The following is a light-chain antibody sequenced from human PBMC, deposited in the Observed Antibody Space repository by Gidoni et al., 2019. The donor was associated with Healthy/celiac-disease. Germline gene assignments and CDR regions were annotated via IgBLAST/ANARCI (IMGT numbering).Light chain of an antibody. Sequence: DIVLTQSPLSLPVTPGEPASIYCRSSQSLLHSNGYNYLDWYLQKPGQSPQLLIYLGSNRASGVPDRFSGSGSGTDFTLKISRVEAEYVGVYYCIQALQTPYTFXXXTKLEIK. J-gene: IGKJ2*01. CDR3: IQALQTPYT. CDR2: LGS. CDR1: QSLLHSNGYNY. V-gene: IGKV2-28*01.